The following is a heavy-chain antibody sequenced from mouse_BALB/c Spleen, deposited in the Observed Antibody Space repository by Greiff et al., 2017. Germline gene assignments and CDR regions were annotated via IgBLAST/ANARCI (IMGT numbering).Heavy chain of an antibody. CDR2: INSNGGST. CDR1: GFTFSSYG. Sequence: EVKLMESGGGLVQPGGSLKLSCAASGFTFSSYGMSWVRQTPDKRLELVATINSNGGSTYYPDSVKGRFTISRDNAKNTLYLQMSSLKSEDTAMYYCARDSNYLFAYWGQGTLVTVSA. V-gene: IGHV5-6-3*01. D-gene: IGHD2-5*01. CDR3: ARDSNYLFAY. J-gene: IGHJ3*01.